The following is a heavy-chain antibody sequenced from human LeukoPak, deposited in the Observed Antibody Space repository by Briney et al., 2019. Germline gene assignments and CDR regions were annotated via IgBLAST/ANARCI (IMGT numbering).Heavy chain of an antibody. CDR2: INPNSGDT. CDR3: ARAPPIYDFWSGYYSKCLDY. J-gene: IGHJ4*02. CDR1: GYTFTDYY. Sequence: ASVKVSCKASGYTFTDYYMHWVRQAPGQGLEWMEWINPNSGDTNYIQKFQGRVTMTRDTSTSTVYMELSSLRSEDTAVYYCARAPPIYDFWSGYYSKCLDYWGQGTLVTVSS. D-gene: IGHD3-3*01. V-gene: IGHV1-2*02.